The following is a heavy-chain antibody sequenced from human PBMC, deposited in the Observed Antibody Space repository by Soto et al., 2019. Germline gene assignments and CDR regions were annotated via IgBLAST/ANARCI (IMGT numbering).Heavy chain of an antibody. D-gene: IGHD3-22*01. CDR2: MNPNSGNT. V-gene: IGHV1-8*01. Sequence: GASVKVSCKASGYTFTSYDINWVRQATGQGLEWMGWMNPNSGNTGCAQKFQGRVTMTRSTSISTAYMELSSLRSEDTAVYYCARGWALGLIYYYDSSGYYPYWGQGTLVTVSS. CDR3: ARGWALGLIYYYDSSGYYPY. CDR1: GYTFTSYD. J-gene: IGHJ4*02.